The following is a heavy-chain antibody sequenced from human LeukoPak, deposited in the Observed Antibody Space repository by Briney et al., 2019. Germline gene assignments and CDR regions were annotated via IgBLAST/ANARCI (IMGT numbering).Heavy chain of an antibody. V-gene: IGHV3-23*01. D-gene: IGHD2-8*02. J-gene: IGHJ3*02. Sequence: GGSLRLSCAASGFTLNNYAMSWVRPAPGKGLEWVSTLKKSGGSSHYADSVKGRFTISGDSSKNTLYLQMNSLRADDTAVYYCARATGSVDPYDIWGQGTMVTVST. CDR3: ARATGSVDPYDI. CDR2: LKKSGGSS. CDR1: GFTLNNYA.